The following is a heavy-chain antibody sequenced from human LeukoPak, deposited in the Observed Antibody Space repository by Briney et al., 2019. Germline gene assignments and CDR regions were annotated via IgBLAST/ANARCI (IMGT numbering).Heavy chain of an antibody. Sequence: PGGSLRLPCAASGFSFSSYWMNWVRQAPGKGLEWVANMKQDGSEKNYVDSVKGRFTISRDNAKNSLFLQMNSLRAEDTAVYYCAREAYGDYVLDSWGQGTLVTVSS. J-gene: IGHJ4*02. CDR1: GFSFSSYW. D-gene: IGHD4-17*01. V-gene: IGHV3-7*01. CDR2: MKQDGSEK. CDR3: AREAYGDYVLDS.